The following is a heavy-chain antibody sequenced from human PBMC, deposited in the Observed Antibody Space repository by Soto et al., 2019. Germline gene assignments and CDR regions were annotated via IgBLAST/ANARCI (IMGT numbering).Heavy chain of an antibody. Sequence: QVTLKESGPVLVKPTETLTLTCTVSGFSLSNARMGVSWIRQPPGKALEWLAHIFSNDEKSYTTSLKSRLTISKDTSNSQVVLTMTNIDTVDTATYFCARYELEYWYFDLWGRGTLVTVSS. CDR3: ARYELEYWYFDL. J-gene: IGHJ2*01. CDR1: GFSLSNARMG. D-gene: IGHD1-1*01. CDR2: IFSNDEK. V-gene: IGHV2-26*01.